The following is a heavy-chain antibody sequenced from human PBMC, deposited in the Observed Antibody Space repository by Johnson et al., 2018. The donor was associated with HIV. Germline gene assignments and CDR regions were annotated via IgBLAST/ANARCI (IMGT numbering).Heavy chain of an antibody. V-gene: IGHV3-30*02. J-gene: IGHJ3*02. CDR2: IRYDGTNK. CDR1: EFTFSSYD. D-gene: IGHD3-22*01. CDR3: AKGPLYYYDSRLGSGAFDI. Sequence: QVQLVESGGGVVQPGGSLKLSCAASEFTFSSYDMHWVRQAPGKGLEWVTFIRYDGTNKYYADSVKGRFTISRDNSKNTLYLQMNSLRAEDTAVYYCAKGPLYYYDSRLGSGAFDIWGQGTMVTVSS.